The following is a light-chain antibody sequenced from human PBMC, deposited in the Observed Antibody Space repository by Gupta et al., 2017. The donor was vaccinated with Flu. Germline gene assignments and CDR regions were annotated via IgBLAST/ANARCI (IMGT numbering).Light chain of an antibody. J-gene: IGKJ4*01. CDR3: LQHDTYSQLT. Sequence: DIQMTQSPSSLSASVGDRVTITCRASQGIRNNLGWYQQKPGKAPKRLIYAASNLESGVPSKFSGIGSGTEFTLTISSLQPDDFATYYCLQHDTYSQLTFGGGTKVEIK. CDR1: QGIRNN. CDR2: AAS. V-gene: IGKV1-17*01.